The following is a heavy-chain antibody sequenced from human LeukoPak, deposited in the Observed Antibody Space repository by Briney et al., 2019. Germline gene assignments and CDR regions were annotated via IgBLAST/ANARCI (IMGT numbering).Heavy chain of an antibody. D-gene: IGHD3-10*01. CDR3: ARHFLWFGELMAFDC. J-gene: IGHJ4*02. CDR1: GGSISSYY. CDR2: IYYSGST. Sequence: SETLSLTCTVSGGSISSYYWSWIRQPPGKGLEWIGYIYYSGSTNYNPSLKSRVTISVDTSKNQFSLKLSSVTAADTAVYYCARHFLWFGELMAFDCWGQGTLVTVPS. V-gene: IGHV4-59*08.